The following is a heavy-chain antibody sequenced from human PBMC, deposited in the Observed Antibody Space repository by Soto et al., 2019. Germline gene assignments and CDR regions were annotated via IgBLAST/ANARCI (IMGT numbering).Heavy chain of an antibody. D-gene: IGHD1-1*01. CDR1: GFTFSTYA. Sequence: PGGSLRLSCSASGFTFSTYAMHWVRQAPGKGLEYVSAISNNGYNTYYADSVKGRFTISRDNSKNTLYLQMSSLSTEDTAAYYCVKDRYWNAIPTYGMDVWGQGTTVTVSS. V-gene: IGHV3-64D*06. CDR2: ISNNGYNT. J-gene: IGHJ6*02. CDR3: VKDRYWNAIPTYGMDV.